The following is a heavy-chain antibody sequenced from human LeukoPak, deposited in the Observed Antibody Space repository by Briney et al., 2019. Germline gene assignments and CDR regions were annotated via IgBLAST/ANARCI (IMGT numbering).Heavy chain of an antibody. D-gene: IGHD4-17*01. J-gene: IGHJ4*02. Sequence: GRSLRLSCAASGFTFSNYEMNWVRQAPGKGLEWVSYIDTRGPPIYFADSVKGRFTIPRDHAQNSPYLQMSSLRGEDNAIYLCARVPTDSGDSHMDYWGQGTLVTVSS. CDR2: IDTRGPPI. V-gene: IGHV3-48*03. CDR3: ARVPTDSGDSHMDY. CDR1: GFTFSNYE.